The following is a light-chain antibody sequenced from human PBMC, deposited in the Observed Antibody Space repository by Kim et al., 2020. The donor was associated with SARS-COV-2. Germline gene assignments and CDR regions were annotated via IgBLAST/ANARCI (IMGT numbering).Light chain of an antibody. CDR3: QQRNNWPPAVT. V-gene: IGKV3-11*01. CDR1: QSIGIS. Sequence: PGEGAIPSCRASQSIGISLGWYQHKPGQAPRLLIYDAAIRAAGIPDRFSGGGSGTDFTLTIGNLEPEDFAVYYCQQRNNWPPAVTFGGGTKVDIK. CDR2: DAA. J-gene: IGKJ4*01.